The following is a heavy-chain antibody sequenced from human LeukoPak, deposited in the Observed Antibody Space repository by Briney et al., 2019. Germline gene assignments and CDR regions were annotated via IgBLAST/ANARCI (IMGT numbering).Heavy chain of an antibody. CDR3: ARDENGDSDFDL. Sequence: PGGSLRLSCAASGFTFSSYSMNWVRQAPGKGLEWVSYISSSSSTIYYADSVKGRFTISRDDAKNSLYVQMNNLRVEDTAVYYCARDENGDSDFDLWGRGTLVTVSS. CDR1: GFTFSSYS. V-gene: IGHV3-48*01. J-gene: IGHJ2*01. D-gene: IGHD5-12*01. CDR2: ISSSSSTI.